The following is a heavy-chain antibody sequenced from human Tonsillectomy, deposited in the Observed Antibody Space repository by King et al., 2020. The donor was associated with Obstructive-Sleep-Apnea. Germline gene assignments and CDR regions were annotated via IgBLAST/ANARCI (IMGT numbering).Heavy chain of an antibody. J-gene: IGHJ4*02. V-gene: IGHV3-23*04. CDR3: AKSTRAWFPYDY. D-gene: IGHD3-10*01. CDR2: ISGSGNTT. Sequence: VQLVESGGGLVQPRGSLRLSCAASGFTFSSYAMSWVRQAPGKGLEWVSTISGSGNTTYYANSVKGRFTISRDNSKNTLYLQMNSLRAEDTAVYYCAKSTRAWFPYDYWGQGTLVTVSS. CDR1: GFTFSSYA.